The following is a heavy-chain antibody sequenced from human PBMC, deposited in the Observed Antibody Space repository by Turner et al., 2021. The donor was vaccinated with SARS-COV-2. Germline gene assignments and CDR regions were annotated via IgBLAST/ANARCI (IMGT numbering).Heavy chain of an antibody. CDR2: FYKIGSI. J-gene: IGHJ6*02. CDR1: GGSTSSKS. D-gene: IGHD1-26*01. V-gene: IGHV4-59*08. CDR3: ARHQGSASGYDHGMNV. Sequence: QVQLQESGPGLVRPSETLSLTCTVSGGSTSSKSWSWIRQSPGGGLEWIGYFYKIGSIDYNPTLRSRVTISVDTSKNQLSLNLISVTAADTAVYYCARHQGSASGYDHGMNVWGQGTAVIVSS.